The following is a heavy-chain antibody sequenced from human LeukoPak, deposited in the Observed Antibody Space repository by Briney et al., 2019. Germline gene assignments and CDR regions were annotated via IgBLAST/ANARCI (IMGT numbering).Heavy chain of an antibody. D-gene: IGHD3-10*01. CDR3: ARDPMVRGVIWKSGFDY. CDR2: ISYDGSNK. J-gene: IGHJ4*02. Sequence: GRSLRLSCAASGLTFSSYAMHWVRQAPGKGLEWVAVISYDGSNKYYADSVKGRFTISRDNSKNTLYLQMNSLRAEDTAVYYCARDPMVRGVIWKSGFDYWGQGTLVTVSS. CDR1: GLTFSSYA. V-gene: IGHV3-30-3*01.